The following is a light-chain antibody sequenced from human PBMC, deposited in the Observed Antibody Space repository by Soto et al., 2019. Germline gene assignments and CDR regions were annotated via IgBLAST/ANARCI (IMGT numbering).Light chain of an antibody. V-gene: IGLV2-8*01. CDR3: SSYAGSNNLV. CDR1: SSDVGGYNY. CDR2: EVS. Sequence: QSALTQPPSASGSPGQSVTISCTGTSSDVGGYNYVSWYQQHPGKAPKLMIYEVSQRPSGGPDRFSGSKSGNTASLPVSGLQAEDEADYYCSSYAGSNNLVFGGGTQLTVL. J-gene: IGLJ3*02.